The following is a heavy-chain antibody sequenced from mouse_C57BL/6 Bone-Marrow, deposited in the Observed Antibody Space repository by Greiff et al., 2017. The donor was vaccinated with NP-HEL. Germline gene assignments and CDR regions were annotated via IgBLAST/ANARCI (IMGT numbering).Heavy chain of an antibody. CDR2: ISDGGSYT. CDR3: ARDRDDYDGFAY. CDR1: GFTFSSYA. J-gene: IGHJ3*01. D-gene: IGHD2-4*01. Sequence: EVQLVESGGGLVKPGGSLKLSCAASGFTFSSYAMSWVRQTPEKRLAWVATISDGGSYTYYPDNVKGRFTISRDNAKNNLYLQMSHLKSEDTAMYYCARDRDDYDGFAYWGQGTLVTVSA. V-gene: IGHV5-4*01.